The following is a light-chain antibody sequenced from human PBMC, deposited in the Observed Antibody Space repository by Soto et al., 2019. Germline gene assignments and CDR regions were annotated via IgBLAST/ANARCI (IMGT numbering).Light chain of an antibody. V-gene: IGLV2-11*01. Sequence: QSVLTQRRAVSGSPGQSVTISCTGTSSDVGGYNYVSWYQQHPGKAPKLMIYDVSKRPSGVPDRFSGSKSGNTASLTISGLQAEDEADYYCCSYAGSYTFVVFGTGTKVTVL. J-gene: IGLJ1*01. CDR1: SSDVGGYNY. CDR3: CSYAGSYTFVV. CDR2: DVS.